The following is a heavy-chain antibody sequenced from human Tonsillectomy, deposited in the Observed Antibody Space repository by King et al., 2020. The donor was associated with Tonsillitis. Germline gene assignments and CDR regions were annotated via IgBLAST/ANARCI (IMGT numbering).Heavy chain of an antibody. V-gene: IGHV3-66*04. D-gene: IGHD5-24*01. Sequence: VQLVESGGGLVQPGGSLRLSCAASGFTVSSNYMSWVRQAPGKGLEWVSVIYSGGNTSYADSVKGRFTISRDNSENTLYLQMNSLRAEDTAVYYCARHGSGWLQNDAFDIWGQGTMVTVSS. J-gene: IGHJ3*02. CDR2: IYSGGNT. CDR1: GFTVSSNY. CDR3: ARHGSGWLQNDAFDI.